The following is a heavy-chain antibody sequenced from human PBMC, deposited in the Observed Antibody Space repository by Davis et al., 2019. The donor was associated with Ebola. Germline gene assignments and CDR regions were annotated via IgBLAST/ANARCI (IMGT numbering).Heavy chain of an antibody. CDR2: INSDGSST. J-gene: IGHJ3*02. V-gene: IGHV3-74*01. D-gene: IGHD6-19*01. CDR1: GFTFSSYW. Sequence: HTGGSLRLSCAASGFTFSSYWMHWVRQAPGKGLVWVSRINSDGSSTSYADSVKGRFTISRDNAKNSLYLQMNSLRAEDTAVYYCARGSGWYFYAADAFDIWGQGTMVTVSS. CDR3: ARGSGWYFYAADAFDI.